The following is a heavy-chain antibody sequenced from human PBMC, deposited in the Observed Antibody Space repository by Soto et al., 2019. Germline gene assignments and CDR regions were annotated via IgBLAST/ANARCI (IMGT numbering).Heavy chain of an antibody. CDR1: GGTFSSYA. V-gene: IGHV1-69*01. J-gene: IGHJ4*02. CDR3: ARVPHLDMITFGGVIVDY. D-gene: IGHD3-16*02. Sequence: QVQLVQSGAEVKKPGSSVKVSCKASGGTFSSYAISWVRQAPGQGLEWMGGFIPIFGTANYAQKFQGRVTITADESTSTAYMELSSLRSEDTAVYYCARVPHLDMITFGGVIVDYWGQGTLVTVSS. CDR2: FIPIFGTA.